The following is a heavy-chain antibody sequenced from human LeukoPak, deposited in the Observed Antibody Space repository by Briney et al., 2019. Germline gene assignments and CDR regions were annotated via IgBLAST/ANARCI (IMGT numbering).Heavy chain of an antibody. CDR1: GYTFTSYY. V-gene: IGHV1-46*01. CDR2: INPTGGST. CDR3: ARTAARRFDY. Sequence: VSVKVSCKASGYTFTSYYMHWVRQAPGQGLEWMGIINPTGGSTTYAQKFQGRVTMTRDTSTSTVYMELSSLRSDDTAVYYCARTAARRFDYWGQGTLVTVSS. J-gene: IGHJ4*02. D-gene: IGHD6-6*01.